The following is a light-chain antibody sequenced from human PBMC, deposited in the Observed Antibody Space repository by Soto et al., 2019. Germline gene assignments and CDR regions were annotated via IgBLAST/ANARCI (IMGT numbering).Light chain of an antibody. CDR1: QSLVYSDGNTY. CDR2: KVS. CDR3: MQGTHWPLT. Sequence: DVVMTQSPLSLPVTLGQPASISCRSSQSLVYSDGNTYLSWFQQRPGQSPRRLIYKVSNRDSGVPDRFSGSGSGTDFTLKISRLEAEDVGVYYCMQGTHWPLTFGGGTKVEIK. J-gene: IGKJ4*01. V-gene: IGKV2-30*01.